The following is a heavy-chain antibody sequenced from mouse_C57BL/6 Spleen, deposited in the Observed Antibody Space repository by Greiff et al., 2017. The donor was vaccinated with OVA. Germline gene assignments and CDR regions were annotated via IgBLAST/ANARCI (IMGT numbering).Heavy chain of an antibody. CDR1: GFTFSSYA. CDR3: TSNDGYSYYFDY. D-gene: IGHD2-3*01. J-gene: IGHJ2*01. Sequence: EVMLVESGEGLVKPGGSLKLSCAASGFTFSSYAMSWVRQTPEKRLEWVAYISSGGDYIYYADTVKGRFTISRDNARNTLYLQMSSLKSEDTAMYYCTSNDGYSYYFDYWGQGTTLTVSS. CDR2: ISSGGDYI. V-gene: IGHV5-9-1*02.